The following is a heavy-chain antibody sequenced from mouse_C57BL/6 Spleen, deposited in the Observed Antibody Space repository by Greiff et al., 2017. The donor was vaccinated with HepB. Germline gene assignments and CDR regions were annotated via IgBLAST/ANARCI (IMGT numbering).Heavy chain of an antibody. CDR2: ISSGGSYT. CDR1: GFTFSSYG. V-gene: IGHV5-6*01. CDR3: ARLENALDY. Sequence: VQLQQSGGDLVKPGGSLKLSCAASGFTFSSYGMSWVRQTPDKRLEWVATISSGGSYTYYPDSVKGRFTISRDNAKNTLYLQMSSLKSEDTAMYYCARLENALDYWGQGTTLTVSS. J-gene: IGHJ2*01.